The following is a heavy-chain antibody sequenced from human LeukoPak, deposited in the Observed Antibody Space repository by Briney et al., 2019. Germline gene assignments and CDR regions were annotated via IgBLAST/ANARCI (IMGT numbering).Heavy chain of an antibody. Sequence: SETLSLTCSVSGDSINSNYWSWMRQPPGKGLEWIGHIYYGGSTNYSPSLKSRVSMSVDTSKNQFSLNLSSVTAADTAVYHCARLLAGCPGGRCRAHFDYWGQGTLVTVSS. CDR2: IYYGGST. D-gene: IGHD2-15*01. V-gene: IGHV4-59*01. J-gene: IGHJ4*02. CDR1: GDSINSNY. CDR3: ARLLAGCPGGRCRAHFDY.